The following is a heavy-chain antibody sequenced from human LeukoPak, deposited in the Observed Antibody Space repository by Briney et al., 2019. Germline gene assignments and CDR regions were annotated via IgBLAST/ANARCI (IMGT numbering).Heavy chain of an antibody. V-gene: IGHV3-23*01. CDR2: ISGSGGST. Sequence: PGGSLRLSCAASGFTFSSYAMSWVRQAPGKGLEWVSAISGSGGSTYYADSVKGRFTISRDNSKNTLYLQMNSLRAEDTAVYYCACHGHYYDTSGYTNRDYWGQGTLVTVSS. CDR1: GFTFSSYA. CDR3: ACHGHYYDTSGYTNRDY. J-gene: IGHJ4*02. D-gene: IGHD3-22*01.